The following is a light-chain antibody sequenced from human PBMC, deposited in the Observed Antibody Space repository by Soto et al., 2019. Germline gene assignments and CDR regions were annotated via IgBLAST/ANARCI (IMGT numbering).Light chain of an antibody. CDR2: GVS. V-gene: IGKV3-15*01. Sequence: EVVMTRSPGTLSVSPGERATLSCRASQSIRRNLAWYQQKPGRAPRLLIYGVSTRATGIPARFSGSGSETDFTLTISSLQSEDFAVYYCQQYNNWPPYTFGQGTKLEF. CDR3: QQYNNWPPYT. J-gene: IGKJ2*01. CDR1: QSIRRN.